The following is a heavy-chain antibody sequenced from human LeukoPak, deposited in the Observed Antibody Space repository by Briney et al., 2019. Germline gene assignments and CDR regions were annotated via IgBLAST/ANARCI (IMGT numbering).Heavy chain of an antibody. CDR2: SSESGGRT. CDR3: GSGGLRWSLNPDY. D-gene: IGHD4-23*01. J-gene: IGHJ4*02. CDR1: GFTFSNYA. V-gene: IGHV3-23*01. Sequence: GGSLRLSCEASGFTFSNYAMSWVRQAPGKGLEWVSGSSESGGRTYYTDSVQGRFIISRDNLKNTLDLQMNSLRAEDAAVYYCGSGGLRWSLNPDYWGQGSLVTVSS.